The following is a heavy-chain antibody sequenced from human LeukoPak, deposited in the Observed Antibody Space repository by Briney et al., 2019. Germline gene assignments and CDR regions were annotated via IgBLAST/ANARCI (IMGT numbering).Heavy chain of an antibody. J-gene: IGHJ4*02. CDR3: AKDQRYCTNGVCYRPFDY. CDR2: ISGSGGST. V-gene: IGHV3-23*01. Sequence: GGSLRLSCAASGFTFSSYSMNWVRQAPGKGLEWVSAISGSGGSTYYADSVKGRFTISRDNSKNTLYLQMNSLRAEDTAVYYCAKDQRYCTNGVCYRPFDYWGQGTLVTVSS. D-gene: IGHD2-8*01. CDR1: GFTFSSYS.